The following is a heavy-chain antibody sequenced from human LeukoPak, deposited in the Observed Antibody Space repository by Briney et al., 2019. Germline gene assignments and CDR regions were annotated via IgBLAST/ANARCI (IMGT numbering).Heavy chain of an antibody. CDR2: IGSVGHST. J-gene: IGHJ3*02. Sequence: GGSLRLSCAASGFIFDDCGMTWVRQAPGKGLEWVSLIGSVGHSTYYGDSVKGRFTISRDNSKNTLSLQMNSLRVEDTAMYYCAKDIELSILGLGTMVTVSS. V-gene: IGHV3-23*01. CDR3: AKDIELSI. CDR1: GFIFDDCG. D-gene: IGHD3-16*02.